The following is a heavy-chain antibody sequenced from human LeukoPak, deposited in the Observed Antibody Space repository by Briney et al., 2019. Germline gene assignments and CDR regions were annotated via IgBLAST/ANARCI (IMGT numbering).Heavy chain of an antibody. D-gene: IGHD3-22*01. V-gene: IGHV3-23*01. CDR1: GFTFNNYA. CDR2: IIYDGRNT. Sequence: PGGSLRLSCTASGFTFNNYAMSWVRQAPGKGPECVSSIIYDGRNTFYADSVKGRFTISRDNSQNTLYLQMNSLRAEDTALYYCAKDGLSYDGSSHGYYFDYLGQGTLVTVSS. J-gene: IGHJ4*02. CDR3: AKDGLSYDGSSHGYYFDY.